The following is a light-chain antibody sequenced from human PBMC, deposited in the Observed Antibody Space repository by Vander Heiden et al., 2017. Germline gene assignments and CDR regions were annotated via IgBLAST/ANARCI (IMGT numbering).Light chain of an antibody. V-gene: IGLV1-40*01. Sequence: QSVLPQPPSLSGAPGQRVTISATGSSSNIGAGYDVAWYQQLPGTAPKLLIYANSNRPSGVPDRFSGSKSGTSASLAITGLQAEDEADYYCQSYDSSLSGVVFGGGTKLTVL. CDR3: QSYDSSLSGVV. CDR1: SSNIGAGYD. J-gene: IGLJ2*01. CDR2: ANS.